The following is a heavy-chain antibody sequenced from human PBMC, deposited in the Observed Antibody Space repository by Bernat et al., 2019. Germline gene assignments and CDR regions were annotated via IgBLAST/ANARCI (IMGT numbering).Heavy chain of an antibody. CDR2: INSDGSST. Sequence: EVQLVESGGGLVQPGGSLRLSCAASGFTFSSYWMHWVRQAPGKGLVWVSRINSDGSSTSYADSVKRRFTISRDNAKNTLYLQMNSLRAEDTAVYYCARVRVTIFGVVIGLDYWGQGTLVTVSS. CDR3: ARVRVTIFGVVIGLDY. D-gene: IGHD3-3*01. CDR1: GFTFSSYW. J-gene: IGHJ4*02. V-gene: IGHV3-74*01.